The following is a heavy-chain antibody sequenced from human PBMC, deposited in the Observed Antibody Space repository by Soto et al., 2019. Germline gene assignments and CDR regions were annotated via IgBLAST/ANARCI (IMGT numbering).Heavy chain of an antibody. CDR3: ARETDTAMAYYFDY. V-gene: IGHV3-33*01. D-gene: IGHD5-18*01. CDR2: IWYDGSNK. CDR1: GFTFSSYG. J-gene: IGHJ4*02. Sequence: QVQLVESGGGVVQPGRSLRLSCAASGFTFSSYGMHWVRQPPGKGQEWVAVIWYDGSNKYYADSVKGRFTISRDNSKNTLYLQMNSLSAEDTAVYYCARETDTAMAYYFDYWGQGTLVTVSS.